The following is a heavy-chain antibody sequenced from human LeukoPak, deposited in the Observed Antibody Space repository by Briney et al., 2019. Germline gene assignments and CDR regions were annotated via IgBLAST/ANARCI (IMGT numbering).Heavy chain of an antibody. D-gene: IGHD3-10*01. Sequence: GGSLRLSCAASGFTFSSYAMSWVRQAPGKGLEWVSAISGSGGSTYYADSVKGRFTISRDNSKNTLDLQMNSLRAEDTAVYYCAKGVNRITMVRGVIITGYFDYWGQGTLVTVSS. CDR2: ISGSGGST. V-gene: IGHV3-23*01. J-gene: IGHJ4*02. CDR1: GFTFSSYA. CDR3: AKGVNRITMVRGVIITGYFDY.